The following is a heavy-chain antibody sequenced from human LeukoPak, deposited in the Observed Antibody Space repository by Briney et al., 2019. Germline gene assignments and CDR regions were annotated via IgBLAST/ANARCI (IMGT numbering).Heavy chain of an antibody. Sequence: PSETLSLTSAVYGGSFSGYYWSWIRQPPGKGLEWIGSIYYSGNTYYNASLKSQVSISIDTSKNQFSLKLSSVTAADTAVYYCASRSDYSGSYFFDYWGQGTLVTVSS. CDR2: IYYSGNT. D-gene: IGHD1-26*01. CDR1: GGSFSGYY. V-gene: IGHV4-34*01. J-gene: IGHJ4*02. CDR3: ASRSDYSGSYFFDY.